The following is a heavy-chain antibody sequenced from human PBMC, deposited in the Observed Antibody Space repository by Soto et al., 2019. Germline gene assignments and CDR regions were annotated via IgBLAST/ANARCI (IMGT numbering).Heavy chain of an antibody. CDR2: IYWDDDK. CDR3: AHYCISTSSILAAPYYFDY. CDR1: GFSLTTSGVG. V-gene: IGHV2-5*02. D-gene: IGHD2-2*01. J-gene: IGHJ4*02. Sequence: QITLKESGPTLVKPTQTLTLTCTFSGFSLTTSGVGVGWIRQPPGKALEWLALIYWDDDKRYSPSLKSRLTITKDTSNNQVVLTMTNMDPVDTATYYCAHYCISTSSILAAPYYFDYWGQGTLVTVSS.